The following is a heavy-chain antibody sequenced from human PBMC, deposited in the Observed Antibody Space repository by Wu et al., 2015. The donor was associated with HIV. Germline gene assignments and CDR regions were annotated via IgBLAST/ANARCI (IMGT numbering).Heavy chain of an antibody. CDR1: GYTFNRYY. CDR3: ARARPGYSRGGELPLTDTGYFNY. CDR2: IKPSGGST. Sequence: QVQLVQSGAEVRKPGASVKVSCKASGYTFNRYYIHWVRQAPGQGLEWMGIIKPSGGSTGYAEKFQGRVTMTRDTSTSTVYMGTEQPESLMTRPSITSARARPGYSRGGELPLTDTGYFNYWARERLVTGLL. D-gene: IGHD2-15*01. V-gene: IGHV1-46*02. J-gene: IGHJ4*02.